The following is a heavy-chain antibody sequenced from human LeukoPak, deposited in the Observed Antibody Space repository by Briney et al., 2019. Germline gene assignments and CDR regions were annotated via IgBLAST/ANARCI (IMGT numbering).Heavy chain of an antibody. CDR2: IYSGGST. Sequence: HSGGSLRLSCAAFGFTVSRNYMTWVRQAPGKGLEWVSVIYSGGSTYYADSVKGRFTISRDNSKNTLYLQMNSLRAEDTAVYYCARDSSGYYGMAVWGQGTTVSVSS. CDR1: GFTVSRNY. J-gene: IGHJ6*02. D-gene: IGHD3-22*01. V-gene: IGHV3-53*01. CDR3: ARDSSGYYGMAV.